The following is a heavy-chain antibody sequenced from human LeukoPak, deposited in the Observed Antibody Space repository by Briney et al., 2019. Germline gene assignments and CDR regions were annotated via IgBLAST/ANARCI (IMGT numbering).Heavy chain of an antibody. D-gene: IGHD3-3*01. CDR2: IYYSGST. V-gene: IGHV4-31*01. CDR3: ARDDRDPYDFWSGYQSGGFDP. Sequence: SQTLSLTCTVSGGSISSGGYYWSWIRQHPGKGLEWIGYIYYSGSTYYNPSLKSQVTISVDTSKNQFSLKLSSVTAADTAVYYCARDDRDPYDFWSGYQSGGFDPWGQGTLVTVSS. CDR1: GGSISSGGYY. J-gene: IGHJ5*02.